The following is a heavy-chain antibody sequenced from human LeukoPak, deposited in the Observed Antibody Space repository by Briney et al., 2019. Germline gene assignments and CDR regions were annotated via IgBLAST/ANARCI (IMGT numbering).Heavy chain of an antibody. Sequence: PSQTLSLTCAVSGGSISSGGYSWSWIRQPPGKGLEWIGYFYFTGSSYYNPSLKSRVTVSVDTSKNQFSLKLSSVTAADTAVYYCAREASSSSWYMRNWFDPWGQGTLVTVSS. D-gene: IGHD6-13*01. CDR2: FYFTGSS. J-gene: IGHJ5*02. CDR1: GGSISSGGYS. V-gene: IGHV4-30-4*07. CDR3: AREASSSSWYMRNWFDP.